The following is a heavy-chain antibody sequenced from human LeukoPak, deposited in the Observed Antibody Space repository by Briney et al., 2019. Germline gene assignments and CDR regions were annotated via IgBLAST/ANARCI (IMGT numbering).Heavy chain of an antibody. D-gene: IGHD6-19*01. CDR1: GFTFSSYA. J-gene: IGHJ5*02. V-gene: IGHV3-23*01. CDR3: AKDPYSSGPYNWFDP. Sequence: GGSLRLSCAASGFTFSSYAMTWVRQAPGKGLEWVSAISGSGDSTYYADSVKGLFTISRDNSKNTLYLQMNRLRAEDTAVYYCAKDPYSSGPYNWFDPWGQGTLVTVSS. CDR2: ISGSGDST.